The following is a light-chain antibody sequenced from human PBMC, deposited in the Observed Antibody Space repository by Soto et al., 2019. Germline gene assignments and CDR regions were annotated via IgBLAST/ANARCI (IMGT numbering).Light chain of an antibody. Sequence: DIQMTQSPSTLSASVGDRVTITCRASQSISSWLAWYQQKPGKATKFLIYKASSLESGVPSRFSGSGSGTEFTLTISSLQPDDFATYYCQQYNSYSTFGQGTKVEIK. CDR2: KAS. CDR1: QSISSW. CDR3: QQYNSYST. J-gene: IGKJ1*01. V-gene: IGKV1-5*03.